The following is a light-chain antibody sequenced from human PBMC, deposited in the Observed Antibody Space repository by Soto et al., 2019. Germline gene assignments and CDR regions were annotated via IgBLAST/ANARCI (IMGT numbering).Light chain of an antibody. CDR2: RDS. Sequence: SYELTQPLSVSVALGQTARITCGGNNIGNKNVHWYQQKPGQAPVLVIYRDSSRPSGIPERFSGSNSGNTATLTISRAQAGDEADYYCQVWDSSTGVFGTGTKVTVL. J-gene: IGLJ1*01. CDR3: QVWDSSTGV. V-gene: IGLV3-9*01. CDR1: NIGNKN.